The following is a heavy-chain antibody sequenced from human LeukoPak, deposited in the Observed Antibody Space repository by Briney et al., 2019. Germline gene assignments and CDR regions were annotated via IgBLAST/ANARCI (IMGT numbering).Heavy chain of an antibody. J-gene: IGHJ4*02. CDR2: INHSGST. CDR1: GGSFSGYY. V-gene: IGHV4-34*01. D-gene: IGHD3-10*01. CDR3: ARASRGHDY. Sequence: SETLSLTCAVYGGSFSGYYWSWIRQPPGKGLEWIGEINHSGSTNYNPSLKSRVTISVDTSKNQFSLKPTSVTAADTAVYYCARASRGHDYWGQGTLVTVSS.